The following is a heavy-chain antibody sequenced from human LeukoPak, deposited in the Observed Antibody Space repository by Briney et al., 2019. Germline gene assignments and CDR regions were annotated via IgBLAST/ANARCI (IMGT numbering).Heavy chain of an antibody. CDR1: GYTFTSYG. V-gene: IGHV1-18*04. CDR3: ARLGEGIYGSGSSSWYFGY. D-gene: IGHD3-10*01. J-gene: IGHJ4*02. CDR2: ISAYNGNT. Sequence: GASVKVSCKASGYTFTSYGISWVRQAPGQGLEWMGWISAYNGNTNYAQKLQGRVTMTTDTSTSTAYMELRSLRSDDTAVYYCARLGEGIYGSGSSSWYFGYWGQGTLVTVPS.